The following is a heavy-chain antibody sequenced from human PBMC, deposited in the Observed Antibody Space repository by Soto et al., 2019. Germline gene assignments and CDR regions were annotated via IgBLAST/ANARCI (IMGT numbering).Heavy chain of an antibody. V-gene: IGHV4-39*01. J-gene: IGHJ6*03. CDR3: ARHPYYGSGSSPLDYYYYMDV. D-gene: IGHD3-10*01. CDR2: IYYSGST. CDR1: GGSISSSSYY. Sequence: QLQLQESGPGLVKPSETLSLTCTVSGGSISSSSYYWGWIRQPPGKGLEWIGSIYYSGSTYYNPSLKSRVTISVDTSKNQFSLKLSSVTAADTAVYYCARHPYYGSGSSPLDYYYYMDVWGKGTTVTVSS.